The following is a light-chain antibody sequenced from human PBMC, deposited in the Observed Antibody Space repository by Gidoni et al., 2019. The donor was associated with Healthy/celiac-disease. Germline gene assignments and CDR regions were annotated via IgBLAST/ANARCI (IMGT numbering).Light chain of an antibody. J-gene: IGKJ4*01. V-gene: IGKV1-5*01. Sequence: DIQMTQSPSTLSASVGDRVTITCRASQSISSWLAWYQQKPGKAPKLLIYDASSLESGVPSRFSGSGSGTEYTLTISSLQPDDFAPYYCQQYNSYGLTFXGXTKVEIK. CDR3: QQYNSYGLT. CDR1: QSISSW. CDR2: DAS.